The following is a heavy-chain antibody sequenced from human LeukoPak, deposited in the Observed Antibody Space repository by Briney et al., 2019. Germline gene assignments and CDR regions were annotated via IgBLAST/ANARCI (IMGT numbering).Heavy chain of an antibody. D-gene: IGHD3-22*01. CDR2: IKSKAYGETT. CDR3: IANYYDSSGYPIAYYFDY. J-gene: IGHJ4*02. Sequence: GGSLRLSCTASGINFGDYAMSWVRQAPGKGLEWVGFIKSKAYGETTEYAASVKGRFTISRDDSKSMAYLQMNSLKTEDTAVYYCIANYYDSSGYPIAYYFDYWGQGTLVTVSS. CDR1: GINFGDYA. V-gene: IGHV3-49*04.